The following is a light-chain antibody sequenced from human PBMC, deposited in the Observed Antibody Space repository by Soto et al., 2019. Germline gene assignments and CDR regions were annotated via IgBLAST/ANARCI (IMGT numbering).Light chain of an antibody. J-gene: IGKJ4*01. Sequence: EIVLTQSPGTLSLSPGERATLSCRASQSVSSSYLAWYQQKPGQAPRLLIYGASSRTTGIPDRFSGSRSGTDFTLTISRLEPEDFAVYYCQQYGSSRSLTFGGGTKVEIK. CDR3: QQYGSSRSLT. CDR1: QSVSSSY. CDR2: GAS. V-gene: IGKV3-20*01.